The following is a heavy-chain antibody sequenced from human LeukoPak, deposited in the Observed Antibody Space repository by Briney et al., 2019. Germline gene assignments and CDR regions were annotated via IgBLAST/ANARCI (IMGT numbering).Heavy chain of an antibody. CDR3: ARDVWGTYSTGSYLDY. Sequence: GGSVRLSCAACGFPFTNYWMSGVRQAPGKGLEWGANMKEGGSVLDYADSLRGRFTISRDSAQNSVYLQLDNLSAEDTAVYFCARDVWGTYSTGSYLDYRRQRAHVTVSS. J-gene: IGHJ4*02. D-gene: IGHD6-19*01. CDR1: GFPFTNYW. V-gene: IGHV3-7*01. CDR2: MKEGGSVL.